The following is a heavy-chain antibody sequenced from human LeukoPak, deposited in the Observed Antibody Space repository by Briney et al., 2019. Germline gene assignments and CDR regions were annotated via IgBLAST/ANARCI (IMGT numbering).Heavy chain of an antibody. CDR2: IIPIFGTA. V-gene: IGHV1-69*13. CDR1: GYTFTGYY. D-gene: IGHD5-12*01. J-gene: IGHJ4*02. Sequence: SVKVSCKASGYTFTGYYMHWVRQAPGQGLEWMGGIIPIFGTANYAQKFQGRVTITADESTSTAYMELSSLRSEDTAVYYCARGHIVATVPDYWGQGTLVTVSS. CDR3: ARGHIVATVPDY.